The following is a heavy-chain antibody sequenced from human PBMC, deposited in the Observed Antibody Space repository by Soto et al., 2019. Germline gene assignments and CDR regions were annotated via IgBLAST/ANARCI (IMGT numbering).Heavy chain of an antibody. CDR2: VTHSGST. CDR1: GGSLRGSY. CDR3: ARGHIPVYGPVPDYFDS. V-gene: IGHV4-34*02. D-gene: IGHD2-21*01. Sequence: QVHLQQWGADLLKPSETLSLTCGVYGGSLRGSYWSWIRQPPGKALEWLGKVTHSGSTTFNPSLKSRVSVSVDTSDNQFSLKLTSVTAADTAVYYCARGHIPVYGPVPDYFDSWGQGTLVTVSS. J-gene: IGHJ4*02.